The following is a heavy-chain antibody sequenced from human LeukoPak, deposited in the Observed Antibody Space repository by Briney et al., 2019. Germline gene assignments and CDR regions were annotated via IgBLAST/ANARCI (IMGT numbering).Heavy chain of an antibody. V-gene: IGHV1-69*06. Sequence: GASVEVSCKASGGTFSSYAISWVRQAPGQGLEWMGGIIPILGTANYAQKFQGRVTITADKSTSTAYMELSSLRSEDTAVYYCARDRTGYYYGMDVWGKGTTVTVSS. CDR2: IIPILGTA. CDR3: ARDRTGYYYGMDV. D-gene: IGHD3/OR15-3a*01. CDR1: GGTFSSYA. J-gene: IGHJ6*04.